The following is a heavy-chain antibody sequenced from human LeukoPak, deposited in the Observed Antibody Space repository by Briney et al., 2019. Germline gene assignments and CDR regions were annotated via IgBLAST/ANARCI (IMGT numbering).Heavy chain of an antibody. CDR1: GFTLNSYP. CDR3: AKGLAVATSYFDY. D-gene: IGHD6-19*01. J-gene: IGHJ4*02. CDR2: IGAGGGGT. V-gene: IGHV3-23*01. Sequence: GGSLRLSCAASGFTLNSYPMSWVRQDPGKGLEWVSTIGAGGGGTYYADSVKGRFTFSTDNSKNTLYLQMNSLKAEDTAVYYCAKGLAVATSYFDYWGQGTLVTVSS.